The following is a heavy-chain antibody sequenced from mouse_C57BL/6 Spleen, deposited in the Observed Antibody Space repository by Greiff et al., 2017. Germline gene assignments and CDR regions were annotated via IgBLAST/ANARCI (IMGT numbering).Heavy chain of an antibody. CDR1: GYTFTDYY. V-gene: IGHV1-19*01. J-gene: IGHJ3*01. CDR2: INPYNGGT. D-gene: IGHD3-3*01. CDR3: ARSRDGLGRFAY. Sequence: VQLQQSGPVLAKPGASVKMSCKASGYTFTDYYMNWVKQSHGKRLEWIGVINPYNGGTSYNQKFKGKATLTVDKSSSTAYMELNSLTSEDSAVYYCARSRDGLGRFAYWGQGTLVTVSA.